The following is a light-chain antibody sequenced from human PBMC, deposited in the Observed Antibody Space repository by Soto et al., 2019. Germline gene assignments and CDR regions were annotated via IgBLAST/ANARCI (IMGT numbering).Light chain of an antibody. V-gene: IGLV2-8*01. CDR1: SSDVGGYNF. CDR3: SSHAGSDNPFV. CDR2: DVN. Sequence: QSALTQPRSVSGSPGQSVTISCTGTSSDVGGYNFVSWYQHHPGKAPKVLIFDVNKRPSGVPDRFSGSKSGNTASLTVSGLQAEDEADYYCSSHAGSDNPFVFGAGTKLTVL. J-gene: IGLJ1*01.